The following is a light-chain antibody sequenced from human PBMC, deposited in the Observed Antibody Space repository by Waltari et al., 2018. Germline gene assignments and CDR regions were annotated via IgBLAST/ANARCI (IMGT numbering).Light chain of an antibody. CDR1: SSNIGTYY. V-gene: IGLV1-40*01. J-gene: IGLJ3*02. CDR2: QNN. CDR3: LSFDRTSTAWI. Sequence: QSVLTQPPSVSGAPGQRVTISCTGSSSNIGTYYVSWYQHLPGTTPKLLIYQNNDRPSGFSDRFSGAKSGISASLTITGLQTEDETDYYFLSFDRTSTAWIFGGGTRLSVL.